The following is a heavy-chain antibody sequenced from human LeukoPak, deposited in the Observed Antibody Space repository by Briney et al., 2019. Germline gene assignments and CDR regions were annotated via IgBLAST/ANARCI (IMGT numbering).Heavy chain of an antibody. Sequence: SETLSLTCAVYGGSFSGYYWSWIRQPPGKGLEWIGEINHSGSTHCNPSLKSRVTISVDTSKNQFSLKLSSVTAADTAVYYCARGRYNWNPWGQGTLVTVSS. CDR2: INHSGST. CDR1: GGSFSGYY. J-gene: IGHJ5*02. D-gene: IGHD1-20*01. CDR3: ARGRYNWNP. V-gene: IGHV4-34*01.